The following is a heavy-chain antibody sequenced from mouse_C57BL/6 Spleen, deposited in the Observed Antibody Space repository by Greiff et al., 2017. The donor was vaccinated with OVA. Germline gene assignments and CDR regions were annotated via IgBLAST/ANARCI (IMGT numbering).Heavy chain of an antibody. J-gene: IGHJ1*03. CDR1: GYTFTSYW. D-gene: IGHD2-5*01. CDR3: ASAYYSNDGDYFDV. Sequence: VQLQQPGAELVRPGSSVKLSCKASGYTFTSYWMHWVKQRPIQGLEWIGNIDPSDSETHYNQKFKEKATLTVDKSSSTAYMQLSNLTSEDSAVYYCASAYYSNDGDYFDVWGTGTTVTVSS. CDR2: IDPSDSET. V-gene: IGHV1-52*01.